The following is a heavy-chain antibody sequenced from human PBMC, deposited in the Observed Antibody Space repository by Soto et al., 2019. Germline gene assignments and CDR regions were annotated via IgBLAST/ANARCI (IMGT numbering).Heavy chain of an antibody. CDR1: GGTFSSYA. D-gene: IGHD5-18*01. Sequence: SVKVSCKASGGTFSSYAISWVRQAPGQGLEWMGGIIPIFGTANYAQKFQGRVTITADESTSTAYMELSSLRSEDTAVYYCAVYVDTAMDRNYYYYYGMDVWGQGTTVTVSS. CDR2: IIPIFGTA. CDR3: AVYVDTAMDRNYYYYYGMDV. V-gene: IGHV1-69*13. J-gene: IGHJ6*02.